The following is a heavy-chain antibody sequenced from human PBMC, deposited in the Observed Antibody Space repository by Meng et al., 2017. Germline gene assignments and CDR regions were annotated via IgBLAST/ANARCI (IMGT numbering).Heavy chain of an antibody. D-gene: IGHD3-16*01. CDR1: GYTFTGYY. CDR2: INPNSGGT. V-gene: IGHV1-2*06. J-gene: IGHJ4*02. CDR3: ARSERYVLGFDY. Sequence: QVVQSGAEGKKTGASVKVSRKASGYTFTGYYMHWVRQAPGQGLEWMGRINPNSGGTNYAQKFQGRVTMTRDTSISTAYMELSRLRSDDTAVYYCARSERYVLGFDYWGQGTLVTVSS.